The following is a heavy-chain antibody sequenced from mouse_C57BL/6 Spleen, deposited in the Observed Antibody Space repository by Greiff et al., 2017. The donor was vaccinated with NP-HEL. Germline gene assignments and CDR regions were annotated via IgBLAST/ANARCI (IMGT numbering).Heavy chain of an antibody. CDR2: INPSNGGT. J-gene: IGHJ3*01. CDR3: ARGGYYDSAWFAY. V-gene: IGHV1-53*01. Sequence: QVHVKQPGTELVKPGASVKLSCKASGYTFTSYWMHWVKQRPGQGLEWIGNINPSNGGTNYNEKFKSKATLTVDKSSSTAYMQLSSLTSEDSAVYYCARGGYYDSAWFAYWGQGTLVTVSA. CDR1: GYTFTSYW. D-gene: IGHD2-4*01.